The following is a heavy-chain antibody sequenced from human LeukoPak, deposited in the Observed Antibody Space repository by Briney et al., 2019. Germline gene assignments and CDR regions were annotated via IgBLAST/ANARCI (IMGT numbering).Heavy chain of an antibody. CDR3: ARGGTSYSYYGMDV. CDR1: GGSISFYH. CDR2: IYHNGRT. D-gene: IGHD1-7*01. V-gene: IGHV4-59*01. Sequence: SETLSLTCTVSGGSISFYHWSWIRQPPGKGLEWIGYIYHNGRTNYNPSLKSRITISVDTSKNQFSLKLSSVTAADTAVYYCARGGTSYSYYGMDVWGQGTTVTVSS. J-gene: IGHJ6*02.